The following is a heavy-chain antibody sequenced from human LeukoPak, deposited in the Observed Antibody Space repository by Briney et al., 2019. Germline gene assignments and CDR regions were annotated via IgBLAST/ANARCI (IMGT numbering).Heavy chain of an antibody. J-gene: IGHJ4*02. D-gene: IGHD4-23*01. CDR3: ARDFGGGNTDYFDY. CDR2: LNSDGGST. V-gene: IGHV3-74*01. Sequence: GSLRLSCAASGFTFSSYWMHWVRQAPGKGLVWVSRLNSDGGSTSYADSVKGRFTISRDNAKNTLYLQMNSLRAEDTAVYYCARDFGGGNTDYFDYWGQGTLVTVSS. CDR1: GFTFSSYW.